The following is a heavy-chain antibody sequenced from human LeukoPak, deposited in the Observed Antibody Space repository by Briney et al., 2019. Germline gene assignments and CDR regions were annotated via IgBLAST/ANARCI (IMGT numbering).Heavy chain of an antibody. CDR2: ISITEGT. V-gene: IGHV4-4*07. D-gene: IGHD2-21*02. Sequence: PSETLSLTCSVSGGSVNTYYWSWIRQSAGKGLEWIGRISITEGTNYNPSLKSRVSMSVDASKNQVSLKLGSVTAADTAVYYCARDLRGYCGGDCYSGGMDVWGQGTTVTASS. J-gene: IGHJ6*02. CDR3: ARDLRGYCGGDCYSGGMDV. CDR1: GGSVNTYY.